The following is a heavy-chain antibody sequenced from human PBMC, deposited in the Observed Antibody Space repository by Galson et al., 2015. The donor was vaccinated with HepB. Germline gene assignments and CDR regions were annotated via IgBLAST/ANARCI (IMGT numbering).Heavy chain of an antibody. CDR1: GGSFSGYY. Sequence: QVQLQESGPGLVKPSETLSLTCAVYGGSFSGYYWSWIRQPPGKGLEWIGEINHSGSTNYNPSLKSRVTISVDTSKNQFSLKLSSVTAADTAVYYCARGGPGGWYRNYYGMDVWGQGTTVTVSS. J-gene: IGHJ6*02. D-gene: IGHD6-19*01. V-gene: IGHV4-34*01. CDR3: ARGGPGGWYRNYYGMDV. CDR2: INHSGST.